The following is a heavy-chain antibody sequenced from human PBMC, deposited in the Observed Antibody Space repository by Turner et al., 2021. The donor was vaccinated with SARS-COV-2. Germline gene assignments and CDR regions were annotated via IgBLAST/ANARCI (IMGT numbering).Heavy chain of an antibody. D-gene: IGHD2-15*01. V-gene: IGHV4-39*01. CDR2: IYHSGMT. J-gene: IGHJ2*01. CDR1: GFSFPSYGFY. CDR3: ARTSSWDALVVGSPADWYFDL. Sequence: QVLLHESGPGLVKPSETLSLTCTFSGFSFPSYGFYWGWIRQPPGKGLEWMGSIYHSGMTYYNRSLTGRVAMSVDTSKSQFSLKLASATASDTAVYYCARTSSWDALVVGSPADWYFDLWGRGTQVIVSS.